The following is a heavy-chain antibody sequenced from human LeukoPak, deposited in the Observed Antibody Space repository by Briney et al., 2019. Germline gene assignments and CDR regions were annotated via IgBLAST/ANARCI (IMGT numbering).Heavy chain of an antibody. CDR3: ARGPSPKSRIAVAGNWFDP. Sequence: SETLSLTCTVSGGSTSSGGYYWSWIRQHPGKGLEWIGYIYYSGSTYYNPSLKSRVTISVDTSKNQFSLKLSSVTAADTAVYYCARGPSPKSRIAVAGNWFDPWGQGTLVTVSS. V-gene: IGHV4-31*03. CDR2: IYYSGST. J-gene: IGHJ5*02. CDR1: GGSTSSGGYY. D-gene: IGHD6-19*01.